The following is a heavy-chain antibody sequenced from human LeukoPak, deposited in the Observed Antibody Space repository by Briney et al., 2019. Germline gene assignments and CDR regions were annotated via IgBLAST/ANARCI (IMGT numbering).Heavy chain of an antibody. CDR2: ISYDGSNK. D-gene: IGHD3-9*01. V-gene: IGHV3-30-3*01. J-gene: IGHJ4*02. CDR1: GFTFSNYT. CDR3: VRGPTYYDILTGYTI. Sequence: GGSLRLSCAASGFTFSNYTIHWVRQAPGKGLEWVAVISYDGSNKNYADSVKGRFTISRDNSKNTLYLQMNSLRTEDTAVYYCVRGPTYYDILTGYTIWGQGTLVTVSS.